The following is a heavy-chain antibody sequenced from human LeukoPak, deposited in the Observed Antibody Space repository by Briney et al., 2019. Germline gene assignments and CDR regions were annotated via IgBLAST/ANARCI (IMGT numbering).Heavy chain of an antibody. Sequence: PSETLSLTCTVSGGSISSYYWSWIRQPPGKGLEWIGYIYYSGGTNYNPSLKSRVTISVDTSKNQFSLKLSSVTAADTAVYYCARRARLSSWFDPWGQGTLVTVSS. CDR2: IYYSGGT. D-gene: IGHD2/OR15-2a*01. CDR1: GGSISSYY. V-gene: IGHV4-59*08. J-gene: IGHJ5*02. CDR3: ARRARLSSWFDP.